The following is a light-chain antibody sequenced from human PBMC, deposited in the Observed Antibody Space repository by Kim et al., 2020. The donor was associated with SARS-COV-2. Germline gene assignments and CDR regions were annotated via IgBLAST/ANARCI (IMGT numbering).Light chain of an antibody. V-gene: IGLV3-21*04. Sequence: SYELTQPPSVSVAPGKTARITCGENKIGDKSVHWYQQKSGQAPVLVIYYDSDRPSGIPERFSGSNSGNTATLTISRVEAGDEADYYCQVWDSRSDHPVFGGGTQLTVL. CDR3: QVWDSRSDHPV. CDR1: KIGDKS. CDR2: YDS. J-gene: IGLJ3*02.